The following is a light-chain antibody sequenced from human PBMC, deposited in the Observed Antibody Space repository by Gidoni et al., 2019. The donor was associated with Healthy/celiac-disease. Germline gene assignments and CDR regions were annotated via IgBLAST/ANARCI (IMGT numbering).Light chain of an antibody. V-gene: IGKV1-5*01. CDR1: QSISSW. J-gene: IGKJ1*01. CDR2: DAS. CDR3: QQYNSYRGT. Sequence: GDRVTITCRASQSISSWLAWYQQKPGNAPKLLIYDASSLESGVPSRFSGSGSGPAFTLPISSLQPDDFATYYCQQYNSYRGTFGQGTKVEIK.